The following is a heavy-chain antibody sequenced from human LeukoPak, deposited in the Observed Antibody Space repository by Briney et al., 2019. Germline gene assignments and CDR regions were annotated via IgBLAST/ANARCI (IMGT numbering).Heavy chain of an antibody. D-gene: IGHD4-23*01. V-gene: IGHV4-38-2*01. J-gene: IGHJ4*02. CDR1: GYSISGAYY. CDR3: GRVFGGNRYFDY. Sequence: PSETLSLTCAVSGYSISGAYYWGWIRQPPEKGLEWLGSIYHSGSTYYNPSLKSRVTISVDTSKNQFSLKLSSVTAADTAVYYCGRVFGGNRYFDYWGQGTLVTVSS. CDR2: IYHSGST.